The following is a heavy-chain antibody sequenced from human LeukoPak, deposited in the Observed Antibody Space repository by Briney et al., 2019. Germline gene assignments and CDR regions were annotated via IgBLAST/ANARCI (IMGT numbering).Heavy chain of an antibody. CDR2: INPNSGGT. Sequence: ASVKVSCKASGYTFTGYYMHWVRQAPGQGLEWMGWINPNSGGTNYAQKFQGRVTMTRDTSVSTAYMELSRLRSDDTAVYYCARNRIVVPAVGAYYYMDVWGKGPTVPVSS. CDR1: GYTFTGYY. D-gene: IGHD2-2*01. CDR3: ARNRIVVPAVGAYYYMDV. J-gene: IGHJ6*03. V-gene: IGHV1-2*02.